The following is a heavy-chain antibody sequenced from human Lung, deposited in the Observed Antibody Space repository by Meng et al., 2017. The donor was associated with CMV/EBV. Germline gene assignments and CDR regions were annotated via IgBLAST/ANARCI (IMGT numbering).Heavy chain of an antibody. Sequence: SGVGVGLIRQPPGKALEWLSLIYWNDDKRYSPFLKSRLTITKDTFKNQVVLTMTNMDLVDTATYYCAHRDSITGTSGSLGEYYFDYWGQGTLVTVSS. CDR3: AHRDSITGTSGSLGEYYFDY. V-gene: IGHV2-5*01. J-gene: IGHJ4*02. D-gene: IGHD1-7*01. CDR1: SGVG. CDR2: IYWNDDK.